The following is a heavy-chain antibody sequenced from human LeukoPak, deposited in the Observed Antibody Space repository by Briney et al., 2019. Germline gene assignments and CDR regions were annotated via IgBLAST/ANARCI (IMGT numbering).Heavy chain of an antibody. J-gene: IGHJ4*02. D-gene: IGHD1-26*01. V-gene: IGHV1-18*01. CDR2: ISAYNGNT. CDR1: GYTFTIYG. CDR3: ARESFDSGSYSISLSY. Sequence: GASVKVSCKASGYTFTIYGISWVRQAPGQGLEWMGWISAYNGNTNYAQKLQGRVTMTTDTSTSTAYMELRSLRSDDTAVYYCARESFDSGSYSISLSYWGQGTLVTVSS.